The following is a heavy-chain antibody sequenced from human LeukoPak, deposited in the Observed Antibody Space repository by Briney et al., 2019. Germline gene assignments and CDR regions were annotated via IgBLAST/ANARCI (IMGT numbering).Heavy chain of an antibody. J-gene: IGHJ4*02. V-gene: IGHV1-2*02. CDR1: GGTFSSYA. CDR2: INPNSGFT. CDR3: ARDDASNWSSDFDF. Sequence: ASVKVSCKASGGTFSSYAISWVRQAPGQGLEWMGWINPNSGFTDYAQTFQDRVTMTRDTSISTAYMELNSLSSDDTAVYYCARDDASNWSSDFDFWGQGTLITVSS. D-gene: IGHD1-1*01.